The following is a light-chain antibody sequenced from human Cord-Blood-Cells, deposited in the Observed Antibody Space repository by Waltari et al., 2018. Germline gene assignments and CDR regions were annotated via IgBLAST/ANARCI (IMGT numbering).Light chain of an antibody. CDR3: SSYTSSSAYV. CDR1: SSDVGGYNY. CDR2: DVS. V-gene: IGLV2-14*03. Sequence: QSALTQPASVSGSPGQSITISCTGTSSDVGGYNYVSWYQHNPGKDPKLMIYDVSNRPSGCPNRVSGSKSGNTASLTLSGLQAEDESDYYCSSYTSSSAYVFGTGTKVTVL. J-gene: IGLJ1*01.